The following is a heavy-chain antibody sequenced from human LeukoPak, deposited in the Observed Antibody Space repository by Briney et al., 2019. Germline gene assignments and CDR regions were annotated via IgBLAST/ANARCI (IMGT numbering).Heavy chain of an antibody. CDR2: INPNSGGT. CDR3: ARDSSLVRGVIIPLDY. Sequence: ASVKVSCKASGYTFTGYYMHWVRQAPGQGLEWMGWINPNSGGTNYAQKFQGRVTMTRDTSISTAYMELSRLRSDDTAVCYCARDSSLVRGVIIPLDYWGQGTLVTVSS. J-gene: IGHJ4*02. CDR1: GYTFTGYY. V-gene: IGHV1-2*02. D-gene: IGHD3-10*01.